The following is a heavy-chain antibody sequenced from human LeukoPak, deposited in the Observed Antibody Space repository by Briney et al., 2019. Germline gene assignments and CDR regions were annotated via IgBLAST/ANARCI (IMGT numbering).Heavy chain of an antibody. CDR3: ASKWFGDLAAFDP. Sequence: KPSETLSLTCAVSGGSISSSNWWSWVRQPPGKGLEWIGEIYHSGSTNYNPSLKSRVTISVDKSKNQFSLKLSSVTAADTAVYYCASKWFGDLAAFDPWGQGTLVTVSS. D-gene: IGHD3-10*01. CDR2: IYHSGST. CDR1: GGSISSSNW. J-gene: IGHJ5*02. V-gene: IGHV4-4*02.